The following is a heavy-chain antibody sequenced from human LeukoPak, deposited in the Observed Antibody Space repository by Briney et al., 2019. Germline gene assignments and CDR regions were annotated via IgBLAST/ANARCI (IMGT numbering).Heavy chain of an antibody. CDR3: ARLTPGKNWFDR. CDR1: GYSINSAYY. J-gene: IGHJ5*02. D-gene: IGHD3-10*01. CDR2: MYHSGIT. Sequence: PSETLYLTCAVSGYSINSAYYWGWIRQPPGKGLEWIGSMYHSGITYYNPSLKSRVTISVDTSKNQFSLKLNSVTAADTAVYYCARLTPGKNWFDRWGQGTLVTVSS. V-gene: IGHV4-38-2*01.